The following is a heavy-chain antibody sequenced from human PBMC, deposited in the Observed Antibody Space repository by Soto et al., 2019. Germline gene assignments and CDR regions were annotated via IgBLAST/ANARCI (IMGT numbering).Heavy chain of an antibody. CDR2: ISYDGSNK. V-gene: IGHV3-30-3*01. D-gene: IGHD2-21*02. Sequence: GGSLRLSCAASGFTFSSYAMHWVRQAPGKGLEWVAVISYDGSNKYYSDSVKGRFTISRDNSKNTLYLQMNSLRAEDTAVYYCARDFPAHYCGGDCQPPVAYYGMDVWGQGTTVTVSS. J-gene: IGHJ6*02. CDR1: GFTFSSYA. CDR3: ARDFPAHYCGGDCQPPVAYYGMDV.